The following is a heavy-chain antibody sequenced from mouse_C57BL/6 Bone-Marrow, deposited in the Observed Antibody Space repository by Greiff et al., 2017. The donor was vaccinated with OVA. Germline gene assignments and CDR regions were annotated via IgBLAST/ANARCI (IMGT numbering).Heavy chain of an antibody. CDR2: IYPGSGST. D-gene: IGHD1-1*01. CDR3: AAIATLVSTYDY. CDR1: GYTFTSYW. V-gene: IGHV1-55*01. Sequence: QVQLQQSGAELVKPGASVKMSCKASGYTFTSYWITWVKQSPGQGLEWIGDIYPGSGSTNYNEKFKSKATLTVDTSSSTAYMQLSSLTSEDSAVYYCAAIATLVSTYDYWGQGTTLTVSS. J-gene: IGHJ2*01.